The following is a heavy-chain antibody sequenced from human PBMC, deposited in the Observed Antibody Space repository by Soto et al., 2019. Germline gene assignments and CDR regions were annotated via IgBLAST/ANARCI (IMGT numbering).Heavy chain of an antibody. Sequence: SETLSLTCAVYGGSFSGYYWSWIRQPPGKGLEWIGEINHSGSTNYNPSLKSRVTISVDTSKNQFSLKLSSVTAADTAVYYCARGYCSSTSCYQVLDYWGQGTLVTVSS. CDR1: GGSFSGYY. CDR2: INHSGST. V-gene: IGHV4-34*01. D-gene: IGHD2-2*01. CDR3: ARGYCSSTSCYQVLDY. J-gene: IGHJ4*02.